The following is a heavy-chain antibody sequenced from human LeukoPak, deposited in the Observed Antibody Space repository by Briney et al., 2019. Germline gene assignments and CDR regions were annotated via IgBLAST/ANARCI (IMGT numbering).Heavy chain of an antibody. D-gene: IGHD3-22*01. CDR3: ARVDYDSSGPDY. V-gene: IGHV3-21*01. CDR1: RFTFSSYR. CDR2: ISSSSSYI. J-gene: IGHJ4*02. Sequence: GGSLRLSCAASRFTFSSYRMNWVRQAPGKGLEWVSSISSSSSYIYYADSVKGRFTISRDNAKNSMYLQMNSLRADDTAEYYCARVDYDSSGPDYWGQGTLVTVSS.